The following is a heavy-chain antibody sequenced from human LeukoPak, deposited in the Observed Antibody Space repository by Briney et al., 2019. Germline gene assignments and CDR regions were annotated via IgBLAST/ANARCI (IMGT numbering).Heavy chain of an antibody. Sequence: GGSLRLSCAASGFTFSRNNMNWVRQAPGKGLEWVANIKGDDSERNYLDSVKGRFSIFRDNAKNSLSLQMNSLRVEDTAVYYCVRSSFAGYDYWGQGALVTVSS. V-gene: IGHV3-7*01. CDR3: VRSSFAGYDY. D-gene: IGHD3-10*01. J-gene: IGHJ4*02. CDR2: IKGDDSER. CDR1: GFTFSRNN.